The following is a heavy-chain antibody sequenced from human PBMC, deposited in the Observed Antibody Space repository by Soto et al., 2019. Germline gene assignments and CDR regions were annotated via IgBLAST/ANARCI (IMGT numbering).Heavy chain of an antibody. CDR2: INHSGST. CDR3: ARRRMKQLVPKLKTPEYYFDY. J-gene: IGHJ4*02. Sequence: SETLSLTCAVYGGSFSGYYWSWIRQPPGKGLEWIGEINHSGSTNYNPSLKSRVTISVDTSKNQFSLKLSSVTAADTAVYYCARRRMKQLVPKLKTPEYYFDYWGQGTLVTVSS. CDR1: GGSFSGYY. V-gene: IGHV4-34*01. D-gene: IGHD6-6*01.